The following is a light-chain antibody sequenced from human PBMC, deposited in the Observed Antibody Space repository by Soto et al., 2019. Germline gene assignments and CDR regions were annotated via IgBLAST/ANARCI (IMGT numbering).Light chain of an antibody. J-gene: IGLJ2*01. V-gene: IGLV2-23*01. CDR2: EGS. CDR1: SSDVGSYNL. CDR3: CSYAGSSNLVV. Sequence: QSVLTQPASVSGSPGQSITISCTGTSSDVGSYNLVFWYQHHPGKAPKLMIYEGSKRRSGVSNRFSGSKSGNTASLTISGLQAEDEADYYCCSYAGSSNLVVFGGGTKLTVL.